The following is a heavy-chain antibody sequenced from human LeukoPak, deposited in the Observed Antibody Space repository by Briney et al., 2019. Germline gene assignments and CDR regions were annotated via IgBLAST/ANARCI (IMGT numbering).Heavy chain of an antibody. CDR1: GFTFSSRG. CDR2: IGPTGTDR. CDR3: ATETIGRHYDY. D-gene: IGHD1-14*01. Sequence: PGGSLRLSCAASGFTFSSRGFNWVRQAPGKGLEWGSSIGPTGTDRYYADSVRGRFTISRDKSKNSMYLQMDSLRDEDTAVYYCATETIGRHYDYWGQGTLLTVSS. V-gene: IGHV3-21*01. J-gene: IGHJ4*02.